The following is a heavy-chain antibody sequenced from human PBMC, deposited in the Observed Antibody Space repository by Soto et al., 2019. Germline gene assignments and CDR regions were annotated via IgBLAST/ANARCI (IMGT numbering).Heavy chain of an antibody. J-gene: IGHJ4*02. V-gene: IGHV1-18*01. CDR1: GYTFTSSG. CDR2: ISAYNGNT. D-gene: IGHD1-26*01. CDR3: ARNGGSYYSPQDFDY. Sequence: QVQLVQSGAEVKKPGASVKVSCKASGYTFTSSGISWVRQAPGQGLEWMGWISAYNGNTNYAHKLQGRVTMTTDTSTSTAYLELRRLRSDDTAVYYCARNGGSYYSPQDFDYWGQGTLVTVSS.